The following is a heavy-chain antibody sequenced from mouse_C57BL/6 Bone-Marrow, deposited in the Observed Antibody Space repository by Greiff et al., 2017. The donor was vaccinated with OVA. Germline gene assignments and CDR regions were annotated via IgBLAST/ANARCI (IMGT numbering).Heavy chain of an antibody. V-gene: IGHV1-64*01. CDR3: AREGGGYYVYYWYFDV. Sequence: VQLQQSGAELVKPGASVKLSCKASGYTFTSYWMHWVKQRPGQGLEWIGMIHPNRGSTNYNEKFKSKATLTVAKSSSTAYMQLSSLTSEDSAVYYCAREGGGYYVYYWYFDVWGTGTTVTVSS. CDR1: GYTFTSYW. D-gene: IGHD1-2*01. CDR2: IHPNRGST. J-gene: IGHJ1*03.